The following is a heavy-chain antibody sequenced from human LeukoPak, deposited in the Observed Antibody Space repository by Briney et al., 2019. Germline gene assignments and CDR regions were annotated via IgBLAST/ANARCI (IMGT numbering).Heavy chain of an antibody. CDR3: ARGSVRGEFDP. V-gene: IGHV1-18*01. CDR2: ISAYNGNT. Sequence: SVKVSCKASGYTFTSYGISWVGQATGQGREWMGWISAYNGNTNYAQKLQGRVTMTTDTSTSTAYMDLRNVKSDDTAVYYCARGSVRGEFDPWGQGALVTVSS. D-gene: IGHD3-10*01. J-gene: IGHJ5*02. CDR1: GYTFTSYG.